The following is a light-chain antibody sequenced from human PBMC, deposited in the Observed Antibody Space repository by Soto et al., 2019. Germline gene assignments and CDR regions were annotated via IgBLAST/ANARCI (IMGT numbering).Light chain of an antibody. V-gene: IGKV2-30*02. Sequence: DVVMTQSPLSLPVTLGQPASISCRSSQSLIHSDGSTYLSWFQQRPGQSPRRLIYEVSDRDSGVLDKXSGSGSGTDFTLKISRVEAEDVGVYYCMQGTHWPWTFGQGTEVEIK. CDR1: QSLIHSDGSTY. CDR2: EVS. J-gene: IGKJ1*01. CDR3: MQGTHWPWT.